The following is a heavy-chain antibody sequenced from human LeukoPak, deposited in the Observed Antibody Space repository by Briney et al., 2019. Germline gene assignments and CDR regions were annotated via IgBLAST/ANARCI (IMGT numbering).Heavy chain of an antibody. CDR2: IYSGGST. Sequence: GGSLRLSCAASGFTVSSNYMSWVRQAPGKGLEWVSVIYSGGSTYYADSVKGRFTISRDNSKNTLYLQMNSLRAEDTAVYYCAKDATAALGTVYMVVWGKGTTVTISS. CDR3: AKDATAALGTVYMVV. CDR1: GFTVSSNY. D-gene: IGHD6-13*01. J-gene: IGHJ6*03. V-gene: IGHV3-53*01.